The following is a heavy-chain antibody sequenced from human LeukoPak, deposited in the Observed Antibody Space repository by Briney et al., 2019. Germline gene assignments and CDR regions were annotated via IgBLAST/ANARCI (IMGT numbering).Heavy chain of an antibody. CDR3: AKDGLRYFDWLLSTY. Sequence: QPGGSLRLSCAASGFTFSSYAMSWVRQAPGKGLEWVSAISGSGGSTYYADSVKGRFTISRDNSENTLYLQMNSLRAEDTAVYYCAKDGLRYFDWLLSTYWGQGTLVTVSS. J-gene: IGHJ4*02. D-gene: IGHD3-9*01. CDR2: ISGSGGST. CDR1: GFTFSSYA. V-gene: IGHV3-23*01.